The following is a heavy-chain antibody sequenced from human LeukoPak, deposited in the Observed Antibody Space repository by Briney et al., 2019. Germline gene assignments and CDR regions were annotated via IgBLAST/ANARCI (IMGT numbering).Heavy chain of an antibody. CDR2: ISGSGGST. CDR3: AKSDYYYYYGMDV. Sequence: GGSLRLSCAASGFTFSSYAMSWVRQAPGKGLERVSAISGSGGSTYYADSVKGRFTISRDNSKNTLYLQMNSLRAEDTAVYYCAKSDYYYYYGMDVWGKGTPVTVSS. V-gene: IGHV3-23*01. J-gene: IGHJ6*04. CDR1: GFTFSSYA.